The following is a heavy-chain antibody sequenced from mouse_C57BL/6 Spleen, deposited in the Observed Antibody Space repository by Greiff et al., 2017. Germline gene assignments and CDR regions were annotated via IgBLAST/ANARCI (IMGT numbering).Heavy chain of an antibody. D-gene: IGHD2-5*01. V-gene: IGHV1-64*01. CDR3: ARTTYYSNYYAMDY. CDR1: GYTFTSYW. Sequence: QVQLQQPGAELVKPGASVKLSCKASGYTFTSYWMHWVKQRPGQGLEWIGMIHPNSGSTNYNEKFKSKATLTVDKSSSTAYMQLRSLTSEDSAVYDCARTTYYSNYYAMDYWGQGTSVTVSS. CDR2: IHPNSGST. J-gene: IGHJ4*01.